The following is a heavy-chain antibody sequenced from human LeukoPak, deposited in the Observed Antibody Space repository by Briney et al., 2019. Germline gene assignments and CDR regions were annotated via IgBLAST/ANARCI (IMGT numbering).Heavy chain of an antibody. CDR3: ARDVEANYDFWSGYSTSGYFDY. J-gene: IGHJ4*02. D-gene: IGHD3-3*01. CDR1: GFTFSSYA. Sequence: GGSLRLSCAASGFTFSSYAMSWVRQAPGKGLEWVSAISGSGGSTYYADSVKGRYTISRDNAKNSLYLQMNSLRAEDTAVYYCARDVEANYDFWSGYSTSGYFDYWGQGTLVTVSS. V-gene: IGHV3-23*01. CDR2: ISGSGGST.